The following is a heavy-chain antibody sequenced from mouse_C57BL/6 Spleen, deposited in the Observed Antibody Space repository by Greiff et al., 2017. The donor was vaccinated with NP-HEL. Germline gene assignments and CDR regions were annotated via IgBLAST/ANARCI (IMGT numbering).Heavy chain of an antibody. CDR2: IWWDDDK. CDR3: ARMGYYGSRRAWFAY. J-gene: IGHJ3*01. D-gene: IGHD1-1*01. CDR1: GFSLSTFGMG. V-gene: IGHV8-8*01. Sequence: QVTLKVSGPGILQPSQTLSLTCSFSGFSLSTFGMGVGWIRQPSGKGLEWLAHIWWDDDKYYNPALKSRLTISKDTSKNQVFLKIANVDTADTATYDCARMGYYGSRRAWFAYWGQGTLVTVSA.